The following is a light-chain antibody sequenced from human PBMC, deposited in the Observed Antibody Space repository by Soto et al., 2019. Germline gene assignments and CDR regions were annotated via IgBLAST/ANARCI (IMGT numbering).Light chain of an antibody. CDR1: SSDVGNYVL. J-gene: IGLJ3*02. CDR2: EVI. CDR3: CSYAGSDTGV. V-gene: IGLV2-23*02. Sequence: QSALTQPASVSGSPGQSITISCTGTSSDVGNYVLVSWYQQHPGKAPKLMMYEVIKRPSGVSNRFSGSKSGNRASLTISGLQAEDEADYYCCSYAGSDTGVFGGGTQLTVL.